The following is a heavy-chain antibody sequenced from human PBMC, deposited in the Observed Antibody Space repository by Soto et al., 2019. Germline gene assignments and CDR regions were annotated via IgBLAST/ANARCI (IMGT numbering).Heavy chain of an antibody. Sequence: GGSLRLSCAASRFTFSSYSMNWVRQAPGKGLEWFSYISSSSSTIYYADSVKGRFTISRDNAKNSLYLQMNSLRDEDTAVYYCARESRFLEWLSLNWFDPWGQGTLVTVSS. J-gene: IGHJ5*02. CDR3: ARESRFLEWLSLNWFDP. V-gene: IGHV3-48*02. D-gene: IGHD3-3*01. CDR1: RFTFSSYS. CDR2: ISSSSSTI.